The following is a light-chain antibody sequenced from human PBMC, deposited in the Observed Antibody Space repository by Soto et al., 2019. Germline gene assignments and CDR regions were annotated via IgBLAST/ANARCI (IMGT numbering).Light chain of an antibody. CDR3: QHYNSYSEA. V-gene: IGKV1-5*03. CDR2: KAS. J-gene: IGKJ1*01. Sequence: DIQMTQSHSTLSGSVGDRVTITCRASQTISSWLAWYQQKAGKAPKPLIYKASTLKSGVPSRFSGSGSGTEFTLTISSLQPDDFATYYCQHYNSYSEAFGQGTKVDIK. CDR1: QTISSW.